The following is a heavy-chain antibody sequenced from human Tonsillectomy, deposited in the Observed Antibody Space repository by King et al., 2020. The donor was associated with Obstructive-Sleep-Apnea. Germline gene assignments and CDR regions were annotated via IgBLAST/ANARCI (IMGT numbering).Heavy chain of an antibody. V-gene: IGHV3-30*04. CDR3: VSRFGVVSVFDY. D-gene: IGHD3-3*01. J-gene: IGHJ4*02. Sequence: VQLVESGGGVVQPGRSLRLSCAASGFTFSSYAMHLVRQAPGKGLEWVAVISYDGSNKYYADSVKGRFTISRDNSKNTLYLQMNSLREEDTAVYYCVSRFGVVSVFDYWGQGTLVTVSS. CDR1: GFTFSSYA. CDR2: ISYDGSNK.